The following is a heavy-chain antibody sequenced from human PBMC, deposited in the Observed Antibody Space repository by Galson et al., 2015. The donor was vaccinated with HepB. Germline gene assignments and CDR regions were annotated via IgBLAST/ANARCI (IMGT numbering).Heavy chain of an antibody. CDR3: ARMGCSSTSCYLPADYYYYGMDV. D-gene: IGHD2-2*01. J-gene: IGHJ6*02. V-gene: IGHV1-2*06. Sequence: SCKASGYTFTGYYMHWVRQAPGQGLEWMGRINPNSGGTNYAQKFQGRVTMTRDTSISTAYMELSRLRSDDTAVYYCARMGCSSTSCYLPADYYYYGMDVWGQGTTVTVSS. CDR2: INPNSGGT. CDR1: GYTFTGYY.